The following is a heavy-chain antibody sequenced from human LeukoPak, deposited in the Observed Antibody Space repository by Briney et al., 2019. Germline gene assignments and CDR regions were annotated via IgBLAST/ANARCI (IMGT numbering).Heavy chain of an antibody. V-gene: IGHV3-15*07. CDR2: IKSKTDGGTT. CDR1: GSTFSNAW. Sequence: PGGSLRLSCAATGSTFSNAWMNWVRQAPGKGLEWVGRIKSKTDGGTTDYAAPVKGRFTISRDDSKNTLYLQMNSLKTEDTAVYYCTTDPSIAARPDEDYWGQGTLVTVSS. CDR3: TTDPSIAARPDEDY. J-gene: IGHJ4*02. D-gene: IGHD6-6*01.